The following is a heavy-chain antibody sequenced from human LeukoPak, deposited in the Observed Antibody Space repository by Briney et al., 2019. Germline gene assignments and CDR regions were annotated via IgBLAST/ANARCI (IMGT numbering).Heavy chain of an antibody. V-gene: IGHV4-38-2*02. D-gene: IGHD1-26*01. J-gene: IGHJ6*03. CDR3: ARVVSGSYYVYYYMDV. Sequence: SETLSLTCTVSGYSISSGYYWGWIRQPPGKGLEWIGSIYHSGSTYYNPSLKSRVTISVDTSNNQFSLRLSSVTAAVTAVYYCARVVSGSYYVYYYMDVWGKGTTVTVSS. CDR1: GYSISSGYY. CDR2: IYHSGST.